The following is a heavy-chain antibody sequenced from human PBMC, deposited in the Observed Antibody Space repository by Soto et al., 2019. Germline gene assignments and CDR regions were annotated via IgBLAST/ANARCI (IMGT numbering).Heavy chain of an antibody. CDR2: INHSGST. Sequence: KTSETLSLTCAVYGGSFSGYYWSWIRQPPGKGLEWIGEINHSGSTNYNPSLKSRVTISVDTSKNQFSLKLSSVTAADTAVYYCARVRYFDWLLGTYYYYGMDVWGQGTTVTVSS. D-gene: IGHD3-9*01. J-gene: IGHJ6*02. CDR1: GGSFSGYY. CDR3: ARVRYFDWLLGTYYYYGMDV. V-gene: IGHV4-34*01.